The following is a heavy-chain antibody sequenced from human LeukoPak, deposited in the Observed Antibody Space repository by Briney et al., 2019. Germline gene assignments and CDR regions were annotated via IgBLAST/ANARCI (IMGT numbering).Heavy chain of an antibody. CDR1: GGSISSSNW. CDR2: IYYSGST. J-gene: IGHJ4*02. Sequence: PSETLSLTCAVSGGSISSSNWWSWVRQPPGKGLEWIGSIYYSGSTYYNPSLKSRVTISVDTSKNQFSLKLSSVTAADTAVYYCARFPHITVAGTVYWGQGTLVTVSS. D-gene: IGHD6-19*01. CDR3: ARFPHITVAGTVY. V-gene: IGHV4-4*02.